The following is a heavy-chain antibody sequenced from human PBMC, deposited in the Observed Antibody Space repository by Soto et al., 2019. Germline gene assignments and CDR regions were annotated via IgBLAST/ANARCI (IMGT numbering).Heavy chain of an antibody. Sequence: QVQLVQSGAEVKKPGSSVKVSCKASGGTFSSYAISWVRQAPGQGIEWMGGIIPIFGTANYAQKFQGRVTITADKSTSTAYFERVSLRSEDTAVYYCARGLDYGGYGRVFDYWGQGTMVTVSS. CDR2: IIPIFGTA. V-gene: IGHV1-69*06. J-gene: IGHJ4*02. D-gene: IGHD3-10*01. CDR1: GGTFSSYA. CDR3: ARGLDYGGYGRVFDY.